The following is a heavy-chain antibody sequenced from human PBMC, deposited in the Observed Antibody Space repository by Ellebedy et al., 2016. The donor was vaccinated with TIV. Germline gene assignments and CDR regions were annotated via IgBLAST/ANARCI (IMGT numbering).Heavy chain of an antibody. CDR3: PKDGGFGGLFPAMDV. J-gene: IGHJ6*02. CDR1: GFSFSSYA. CDR2: ISGSGGSK. V-gene: IGHV3-23*01. D-gene: IGHD3-10*01. Sequence: GESLKISCAASGFSFSSYAMSWVRQAPGKGLEWVSSISGSGGSKYYADSVKGRFTISRDNSKNTLYLQMNSLRHEDTAVYYCPKDGGFGGLFPAMDVWGQGTTVTVSS.